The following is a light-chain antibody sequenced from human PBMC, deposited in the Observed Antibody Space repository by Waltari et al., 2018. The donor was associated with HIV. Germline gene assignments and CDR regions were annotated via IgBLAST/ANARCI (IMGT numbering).Light chain of an antibody. CDR1: SSDVGGYNY. CDR2: DVS. CDR3: CSYAGSYTLVV. Sequence: QSALTQPRSVSGSPGQSVTISCTGTSSDVGGYNYVSWYQQPPGKAPKLMIYDVSRRPSGVPGRFSGSKSGTTASLTISGLQAEDEADYYCCSYAGSYTLVVFGGGTKLTVL. V-gene: IGLV2-11*01. J-gene: IGLJ2*01.